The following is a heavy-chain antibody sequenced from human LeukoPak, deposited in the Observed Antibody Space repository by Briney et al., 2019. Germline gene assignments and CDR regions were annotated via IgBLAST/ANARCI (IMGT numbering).Heavy chain of an antibody. CDR2: IIPILGIA. CDR3: ARDGVARPPDCSSTSCPYNYYYYGMDV. Sequence: AASVNLSCKASGGTFSSYTISWARQAPGQGLEWMGRIIPILGIANYAQKFQGRVTITAAKSTSTAYMELSSLRSEDTAVYYCARDGVARPPDCSSTSCPYNYYYYGMDVWGQGTTVTVSS. J-gene: IGHJ6*02. CDR1: GGTFSSYT. D-gene: IGHD2-2*01. V-gene: IGHV1-69*02.